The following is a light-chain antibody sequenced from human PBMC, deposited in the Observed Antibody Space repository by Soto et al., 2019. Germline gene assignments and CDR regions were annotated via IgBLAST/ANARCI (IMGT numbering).Light chain of an antibody. V-gene: IGKV1-27*01. CDR3: QAYYSVPL. J-gene: IGKJ3*01. CDR1: QGISTY. Sequence: DIQMTQSPSSLSASVGDRVTITCRASQGISTYIAWYQQKPGKAPKLLIYAASTLQSGVPSRFSGSGSGTDFTLTISSLQPEDVATYSCQAYYSVPLFGPGTKVDIK. CDR2: AAS.